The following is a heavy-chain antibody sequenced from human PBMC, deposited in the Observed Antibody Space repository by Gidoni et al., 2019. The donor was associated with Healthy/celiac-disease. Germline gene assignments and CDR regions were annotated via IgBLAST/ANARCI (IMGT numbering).Heavy chain of an antibody. CDR3: ASGVVPAAPNDAFDI. V-gene: IGHV1-46*03. J-gene: IGHJ3*02. Sequence: QVQLVQSGAEVKKPGASVKVSCKASGYTFTSYYMHWVRQAPGQGLELMGIINPSGGSTSYAQKFQGRVTMTRDTSTSTVYMELSSLRSEDTAVYYCASGVVPAAPNDAFDIWGQGTMVTVSS. D-gene: IGHD2-2*01. CDR2: INPSGGST. CDR1: GYTFTSYY.